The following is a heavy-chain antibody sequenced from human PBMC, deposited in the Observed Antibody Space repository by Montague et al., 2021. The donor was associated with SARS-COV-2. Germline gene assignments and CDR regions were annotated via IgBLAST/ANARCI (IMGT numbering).Heavy chain of an antibody. D-gene: IGHD3-22*01. Sequence: SETLFLTCAVYDGSFSDYSWTWIRQPPGKGLEWIGEINHRGSTNYNPSLKSRVTISVDTSKNQFSLKMTSVTAADTAVYYCARGRQHINMVVVVVTGGEYYFDFWGQGTPVAVSS. J-gene: IGHJ4*02. CDR2: INHRGST. CDR1: DGSFSDYS. V-gene: IGHV4-34*01. CDR3: ARGRQHINMVVVVVTGGEYYFDF.